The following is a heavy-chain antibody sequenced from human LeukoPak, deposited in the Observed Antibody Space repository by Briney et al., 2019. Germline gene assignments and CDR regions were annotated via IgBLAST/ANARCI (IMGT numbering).Heavy chain of an antibody. J-gene: IGHJ4*02. Sequence: GGSLRLSCAASGFTFSSYGMHWVRQAPGKGLEWVAFIRYDGSNKYYAESVKGRLTISRDNSKNTLYLQMNSLRAEDTALYYCAKDSRWAFDYWGQGTLVTVSS. CDR2: IRYDGSNK. CDR1: GFTFSSYG. D-gene: IGHD1-26*01. CDR3: AKDSRWAFDY. V-gene: IGHV3-30*02.